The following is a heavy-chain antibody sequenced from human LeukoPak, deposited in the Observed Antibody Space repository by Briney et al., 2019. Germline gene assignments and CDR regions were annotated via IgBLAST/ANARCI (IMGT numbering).Heavy chain of an antibody. V-gene: IGHV3-7*03. CDR1: GFTYSSYW. D-gene: IGHD3-10*01. Sequence: GGPLRLSCAASGFTYSSYWMSWVRQAPGKELEWVANIKQDGSEKYYVDSVKGRFTISRDNAKNSLYLQMNSLRAEDTAVYYCARDPAMVRGVYDAFDIWGQGTMVTVSS. J-gene: IGHJ3*02. CDR2: IKQDGSEK. CDR3: ARDPAMVRGVYDAFDI.